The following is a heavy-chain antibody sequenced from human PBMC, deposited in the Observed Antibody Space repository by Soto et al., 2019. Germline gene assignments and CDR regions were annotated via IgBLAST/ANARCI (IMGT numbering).Heavy chain of an antibody. CDR3: ARVGRLYYYGMDV. J-gene: IGHJ6*02. CDR2: IIPIFGTA. D-gene: IGHD3-16*01. CDR1: GGTFSSYA. Sequence: SVKVSCKASGGTFSSYAISWVRQAPGQGLEWMGGIIPIFGTANYAQKFQGRVTITADESTSTAYMELSSLRSEDTAVYYCARVGRLYYYGMDVWGQGTTVTVSS. V-gene: IGHV1-69*13.